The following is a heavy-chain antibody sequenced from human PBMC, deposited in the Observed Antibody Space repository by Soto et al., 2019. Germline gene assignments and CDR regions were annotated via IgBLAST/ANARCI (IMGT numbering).Heavy chain of an antibody. D-gene: IGHD2-2*01. CDR2: ISYDGSNK. CDR1: GFTFSSYG. Sequence: QVQLVESGGGVVQPGRSLRLSCAASGFTFSSYGMHWVRQAPGKGLEWVAVISYDGSNKYYADSVKGRFTISRDNSKNTVHLQMNSLRAEDMAVYYRAKDHSSSSGSLLYWGQGTLVTVSS. J-gene: IGHJ4*02. CDR3: AKDHSSSSGSLLY. V-gene: IGHV3-30*18.